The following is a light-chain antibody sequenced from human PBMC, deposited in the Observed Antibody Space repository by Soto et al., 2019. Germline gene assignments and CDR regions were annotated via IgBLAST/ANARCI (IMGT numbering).Light chain of an antibody. J-gene: IGLJ1*01. CDR1: SRDVGAYNY. Sequence: QLVLTQPASVSGSPGQSITISCTGTSRDVGAYNYVSWYQHHPGKAPKLLIYQVTYRPSGVSTRFAGSKSGNTASLTISGLQAEDEADYYCSSNTAKFTYVFGTGTKVTVL. CDR3: SSNTAKFTYV. CDR2: QVT. V-gene: IGLV2-14*01.